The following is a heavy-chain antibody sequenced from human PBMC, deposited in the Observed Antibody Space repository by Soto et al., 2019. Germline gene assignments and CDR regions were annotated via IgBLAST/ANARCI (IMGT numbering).Heavy chain of an antibody. J-gene: IGHJ6*03. D-gene: IGHD4-17*01. CDR2: ISSSSSYI. V-gene: IGHV3-21*01. CDR3: ARDRRGDDYYYYYYYMDV. CDR1: GFTFSSYS. Sequence: GESLKISCAASGFTFSSYSMNWVRQAPGKGLEWVSSISSSSSYIYYADSVKGRFTISRDNAKNSLYLQMNSLRAEDTAVYYCARDRRGDDYYYYYYYMDVWGKGTTVTVSS.